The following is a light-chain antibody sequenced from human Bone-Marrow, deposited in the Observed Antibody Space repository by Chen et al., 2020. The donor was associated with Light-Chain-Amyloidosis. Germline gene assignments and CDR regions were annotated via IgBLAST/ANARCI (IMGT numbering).Light chain of an antibody. V-gene: IGKV3-11*01. CDR3: QQRSNGPIT. Sequence: EIVLTQSPATLSLSPGERGTLSCRASQSVNNYLAWYQQKPGQAPRLLIYDESNRATGIPARFSGSGSGKGFTLNISRLEPEDVSVYYCQQRSNGPITFGRGTRLEIK. CDR2: DES. CDR1: QSVNNY. J-gene: IGKJ5*01.